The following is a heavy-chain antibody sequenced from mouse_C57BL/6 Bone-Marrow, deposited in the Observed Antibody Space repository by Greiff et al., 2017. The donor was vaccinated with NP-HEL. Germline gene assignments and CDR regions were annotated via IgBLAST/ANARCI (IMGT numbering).Heavy chain of an antibody. V-gene: IGHV1-47*01. CDR1: GYTFTTYP. CDR3: ARRFQDSSGYGAMDY. CDR2: FHPYNDDT. D-gene: IGHD3-2*02. J-gene: IGHJ4*01. Sequence: VKLMESGAELVKPGASVKMSCKASGYTFTTYPIEWMKQNHGKSLEWIGNFHPYNDDTKYNEKFKGKATLTVEKSSSTVYLELSRLTSDDSAVYYCARRFQDSSGYGAMDYWGQGTSVTVSS.